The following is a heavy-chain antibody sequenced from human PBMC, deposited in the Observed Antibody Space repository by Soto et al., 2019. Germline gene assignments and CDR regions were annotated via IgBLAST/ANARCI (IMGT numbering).Heavy chain of an antibody. V-gene: IGHV1-18*04. Sequence: ASVKVSCKASGYTFTSYGISWVRQAPGQGLEWMGWISPDNGNTNYAQKLQGRVTMTTDTSTTTAHMELRSLISDDTAVYFRATGYASNTHYYFDYWGQGTLVTVSS. CDR3: ATGYASNTHYYFDY. CDR2: ISPDNGNT. D-gene: IGHD1-1*01. CDR1: GYTFTSYG. J-gene: IGHJ4*02.